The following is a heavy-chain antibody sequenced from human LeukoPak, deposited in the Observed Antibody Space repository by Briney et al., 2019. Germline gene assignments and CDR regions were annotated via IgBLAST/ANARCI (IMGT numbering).Heavy chain of an antibody. CDR3: ARVFDGGSYYGESVGY. V-gene: IGHV1-2*02. D-gene: IGHD1-26*01. CDR1: GYTFTGYY. J-gene: IGHJ4*02. Sequence: RASVKVSCKASGYTFTGYYMHWVRQAPGQGLEWMGWINPNSGGTNYAQKFQGRVTMTRDTSINTAYMELSRLRSDDTAVYYCARVFDGGSYYGESVGYWGQGTLVTVSS. CDR2: INPNSGGT.